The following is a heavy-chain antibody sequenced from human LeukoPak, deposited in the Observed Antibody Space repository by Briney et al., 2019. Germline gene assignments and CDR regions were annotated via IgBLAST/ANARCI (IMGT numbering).Heavy chain of an antibody. CDR3: AKEAYDCVWGSPNWFDP. CDR2: ISGSGGST. J-gene: IGHJ5*02. Sequence: GGSLRLSCAVSGFTFSGFWMSWSRQAPGKGLEWVSAISGSGGSTYYADSVKGRFTISRDNSKNTLYLQMNSLRAEDTAVYYCAKEAYDCVWGSPNWFDPWGQGTLVTVSS. D-gene: IGHD3-16*01. V-gene: IGHV3-23*01. CDR1: GFTFSGFW.